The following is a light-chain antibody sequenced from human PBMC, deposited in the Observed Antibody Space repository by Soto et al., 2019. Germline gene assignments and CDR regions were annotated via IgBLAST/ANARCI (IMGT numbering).Light chain of an antibody. CDR1: QSISTY. CDR3: QHSYSAPYT. Sequence: DIQLTQSPSSLSASVGDRVTITCRASQSISTYLTWYQQKPGKAPIILIYAASSLVSGVPSRFSGSGYGNDFTFPISSLEPEDFATFHCQHSYSAPYTFGRGTKLEIK. CDR2: AAS. J-gene: IGKJ2*01. V-gene: IGKV1-39*01.